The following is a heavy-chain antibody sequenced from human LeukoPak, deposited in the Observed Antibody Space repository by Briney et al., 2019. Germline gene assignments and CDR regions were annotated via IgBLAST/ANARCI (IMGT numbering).Heavy chain of an antibody. CDR1: GFNFVDFA. CDR3: TRGAPVAAYGY. V-gene: IGHV3-49*04. CDR2: IRSKAYGGTP. Sequence: PGGSLRLSCTASGFNFVDFAMSWVRLAPGRGLEWLGFIRSKAYGGTPEYAASVKGRFIISRDDSKTTAYLQMNSLKTEDIAVCYCTRGAPVAAYGYWGPGTLVTVSS. J-gene: IGHJ4*02. D-gene: IGHD6-19*01.